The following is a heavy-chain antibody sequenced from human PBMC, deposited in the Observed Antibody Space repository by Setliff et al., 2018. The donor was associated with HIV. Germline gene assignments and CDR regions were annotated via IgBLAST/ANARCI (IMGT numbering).Heavy chain of an antibody. D-gene: IGHD2-15*01. V-gene: IGHV4-4*07. CDR1: GGSISSYY. CDR2: IYTSGST. CDR3: ARVGYCSGGSCYGDWYFDL. J-gene: IGHJ2*01. Sequence: SETLSLTCTVSGGSISSYYWSWIRQPAGKGLEWIGRIYTSGSTKYNPSLKSRVTMSVATSKNQFSLKLSSVTAADTAVYYCARVGYCSGGSCYGDWYFDLWGRGTLVTVSS.